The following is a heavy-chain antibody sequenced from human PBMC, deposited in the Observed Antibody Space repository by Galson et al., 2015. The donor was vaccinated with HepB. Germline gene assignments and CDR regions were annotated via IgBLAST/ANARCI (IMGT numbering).Heavy chain of an antibody. Sequence: SLRLSCAASGFTFSSYSMNWVRQAPGKGLEWVSYISSSSSTIYYADSVKGRFTISGDNAKNSLYMQMNSLRAEDTAVYYCARAYCGGDCYSSDYWGQGTLVTVSS. D-gene: IGHD2-21*02. CDR2: ISSSSSTI. CDR3: ARAYCGGDCYSSDY. V-gene: IGHV3-48*04. J-gene: IGHJ4*02. CDR1: GFTFSSYS.